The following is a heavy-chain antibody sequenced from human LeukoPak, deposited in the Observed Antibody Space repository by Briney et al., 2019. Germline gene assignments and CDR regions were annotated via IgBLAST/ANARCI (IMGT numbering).Heavy chain of an antibody. CDR2: IYHTGST. J-gene: IGHJ6*02. CDR3: ARVMNYGAYLYYGLDV. D-gene: IGHD4-17*01. Sequence: SETLSLTCTVSGASISGYYWSWIRQPPGKGLEWIGYIYHTGSTNYNPSLKSRVTLSLDTSRKQFSLKLSSVTAADTAVYYCARVMNYGAYLYYGLDVWGQGTTVTVSS. CDR1: GASISGYY. V-gene: IGHV4-59*01.